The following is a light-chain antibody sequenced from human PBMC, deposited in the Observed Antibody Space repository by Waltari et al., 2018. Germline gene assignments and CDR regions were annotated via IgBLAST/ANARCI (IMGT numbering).Light chain of an antibody. CDR3: QQRAFWPPT. V-gene: IGKV3-11*01. J-gene: IGKJ2*01. CDR1: QGVSSS. CDR2: DAS. Sequence: EIVLTQSPATLSLSPGEGATLSCRASQGVSSSLAWIQQRPGQAPRLLIYDASSRATGIPARFSGSGSGTDFTLTISSLEPEDFAVYYCQQRAFWPPTFGRGTKLEMK.